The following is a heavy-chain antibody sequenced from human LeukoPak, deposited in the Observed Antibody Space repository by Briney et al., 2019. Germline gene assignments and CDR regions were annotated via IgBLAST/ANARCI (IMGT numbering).Heavy chain of an antibody. D-gene: IGHD6-13*01. Sequence: SQTLSLTCAISGDSVSTNFAAWNWLRQSPSRGLEWLGRTYYRSRWYNEYATSVESRIAINPDTSKNQFSLQLNFVTPEDTAVYYCAKDTDGAAAGTTWGHWGQGTLVTVSS. CDR2: TYYRSRWYN. J-gene: IGHJ4*02. CDR3: AKDTDGAAAGTTWGH. V-gene: IGHV6-1*01. CDR1: GDSVSTNFAA.